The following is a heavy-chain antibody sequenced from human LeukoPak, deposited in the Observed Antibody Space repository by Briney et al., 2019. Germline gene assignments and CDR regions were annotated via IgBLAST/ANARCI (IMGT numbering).Heavy chain of an antibody. CDR3: ARDPPYYYDSSGYEGGDY. J-gene: IGHJ4*02. CDR1: GFTFSSYE. V-gene: IGHV3-48*03. D-gene: IGHD3-22*01. CDR2: ISSSGSTI. Sequence: GGSLRLSCAAPGFTFSSYEMNWVRQAPGKGLEWVSYISSSGSTIYYADSVKGRFTISRDNAKNSLYLQMNSLRAEDTAVYYCARDPPYYYDSSGYEGGDYWGQGTLVTVSS.